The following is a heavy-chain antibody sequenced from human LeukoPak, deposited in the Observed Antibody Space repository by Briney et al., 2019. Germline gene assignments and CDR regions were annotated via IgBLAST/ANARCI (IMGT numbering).Heavy chain of an antibody. CDR1: GGTFSSYA. V-gene: IGHV3-23*01. CDR3: AKVPVTVGPFDY. Sequence: ASVKVSCKASGGTFSSYAMSWVRQAPGKGLEWVSAISGSGGSTYYADSVKGRFTISRDNSKNTLYLQMNSLRAEDTAVYYCAKVPVTVGPFDYWGQGTLVTVSS. J-gene: IGHJ4*02. CDR2: ISGSGGST. D-gene: IGHD4-23*01.